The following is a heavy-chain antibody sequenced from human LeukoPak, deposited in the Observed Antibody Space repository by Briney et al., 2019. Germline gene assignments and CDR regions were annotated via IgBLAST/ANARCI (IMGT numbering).Heavy chain of an antibody. J-gene: IGHJ4*02. CDR2: IYSDNT. CDR3: ARDPPYY. Sequence: GGSLRLSCAASGFTFSSYAMSWVRQAPGKGLEWVSFIYSDNTHYSDSVKGRFTISRDNAKNSLYLQMNSLRAEDTAVYYCARDPPYYWGQGTLVTVSS. V-gene: IGHV3-21*04. CDR1: GFTFSSYA.